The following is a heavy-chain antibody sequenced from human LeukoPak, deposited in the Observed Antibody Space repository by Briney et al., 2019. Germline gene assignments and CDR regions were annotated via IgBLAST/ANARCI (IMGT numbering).Heavy chain of an antibody. CDR3: ARSITKDAFDI. J-gene: IGHJ3*02. D-gene: IGHD3-10*01. CDR2: ISSSGSTI. V-gene: IGHV3-11*01. Sequence: GGSLRLXCAASGFTFSDYYMSWIRRAPGKGLEWVSYISSSGSTIYYADSVKGRFTISRDNAKNSLYLQMNSLRAEDMASYYCARSITKDAFDIWGQGTMVTVSS. CDR1: GFTFSDYY.